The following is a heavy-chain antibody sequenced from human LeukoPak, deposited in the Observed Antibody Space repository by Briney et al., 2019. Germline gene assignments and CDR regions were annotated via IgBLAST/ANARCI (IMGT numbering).Heavy chain of an antibody. V-gene: IGHV4-59*12. Sequence: PSETLSLTCTVSGGSISSYYWSWIRQSPGKGLEWIGYIHYSGSTNYNPSLKSRVTISVDTSRHQFSLNLNSVTAADTAVYYCARGPTTVTRAFDYWGQGTLVTVSS. J-gene: IGHJ4*02. CDR1: GGSISSYY. D-gene: IGHD4-17*01. CDR3: ARGPTTVTRAFDY. CDR2: IHYSGST.